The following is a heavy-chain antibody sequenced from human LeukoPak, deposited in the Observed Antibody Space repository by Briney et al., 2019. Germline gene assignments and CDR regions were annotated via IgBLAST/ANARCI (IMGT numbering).Heavy chain of an antibody. D-gene: IGHD3-10*01. Sequence: SETLSLTCAVYGGSFSGYYWSWIRQPPGKGLEWIGEINHSGSTNYNPSLKSRVTISVDTSKNQFSLKLSSVTAEDTAVYYCAKDLDGSGSYKYYYGMDVWGKGTTVTVSS. CDR1: GGSFSGYY. CDR2: INHSGST. J-gene: IGHJ6*04. CDR3: AKDLDGSGSYKYYYGMDV. V-gene: IGHV4-34*01.